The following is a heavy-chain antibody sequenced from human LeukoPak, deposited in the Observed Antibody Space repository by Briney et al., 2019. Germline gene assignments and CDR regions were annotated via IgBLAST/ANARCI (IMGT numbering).Heavy chain of an antibody. CDR2: ISSTSTYI. J-gene: IGHJ4*02. V-gene: IGHV3-21*01. D-gene: IGHD2-15*01. CDR1: EFTFSSYT. CDR3: ARGGGNFDY. Sequence: GGSLRLSCAASEFTFSSYTINWVRQAPGKGLEWVSSISSTSTYISYADSVKGRFTISRDNAKNSLYLQMNSPRAEDTAVYYCARGGGNFDYWGQGTLVTVSS.